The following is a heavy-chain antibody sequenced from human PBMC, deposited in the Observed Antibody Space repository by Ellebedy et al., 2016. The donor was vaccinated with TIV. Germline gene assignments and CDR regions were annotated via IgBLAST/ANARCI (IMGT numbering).Heavy chain of an antibody. Sequence: GESLKISCAASGFTFSSYDMHWARQAPGKGLEWVAVISYDGTNEKYADPVKGRFTISRDNSKNSLYLQMNSLRAEDTAVYKCAKSYSNSPNFYYHHGLDVWGQGTTVTVSS. D-gene: IGHD4-11*01. V-gene: IGHV3-30*18. J-gene: IGHJ6*02. CDR1: GFTFSSYD. CDR2: ISYDGTNE. CDR3: AKSYSNSPNFYYHHGLDV.